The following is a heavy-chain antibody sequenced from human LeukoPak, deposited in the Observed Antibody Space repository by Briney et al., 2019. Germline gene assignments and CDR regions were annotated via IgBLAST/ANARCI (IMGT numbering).Heavy chain of an antibody. J-gene: IGHJ3*02. V-gene: IGHV3-7*01. CDR1: GFTFSSYW. CDR2: IKQDGSEK. D-gene: IGHD6-13*01. CDR3: ARDFFAAAATADAFDI. Sequence: PGGSLRLSCAASGFTFSSYWMSWVRQAPGKGLEWVANIKQDGSEKYYVDSVKGRFTISRDNAKNSLYLQMNSLRAEDTAVYYCARDFFAAAATADAFDIWGQGTMVTVSS.